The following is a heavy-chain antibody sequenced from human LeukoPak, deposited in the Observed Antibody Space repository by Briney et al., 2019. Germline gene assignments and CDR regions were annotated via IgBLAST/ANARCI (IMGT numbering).Heavy chain of an antibody. J-gene: IGHJ6*03. CDR3: AKDPRITFGGLRAYHYYMDV. Sequence: GGSLRLSCAASGFTFSNYGIHWVRQAPGKGLEWVTFIRYDGSSKHYADSVKGRFTISRDNSKNTLFLHMNSLRTEDTAVYYCAKDPRITFGGLRAYHYYMDVWGKGTTVTISS. D-gene: IGHD3-16*01. V-gene: IGHV3-30*02. CDR2: IRYDGSSK. CDR1: GFTFSNYG.